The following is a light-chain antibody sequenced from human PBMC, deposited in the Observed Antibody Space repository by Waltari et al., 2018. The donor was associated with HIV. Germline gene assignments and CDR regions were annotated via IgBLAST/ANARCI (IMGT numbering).Light chain of an antibody. CDR2: DDI. CDR3: RVWDSSSDHWV. V-gene: IGLV3-21*02. J-gene: IGLJ3*02. CDR1: TIGTKS. Sequence: SYVLTQPPSVSVAPGQTAKITCTGNTIGTKSAHRYPQKPGQAPALVVYDDIDRPSGIPERFSGSNSGNTATLTISRVEAGDEADYYCRVWDSSSDHWVFGGGTKLTVL.